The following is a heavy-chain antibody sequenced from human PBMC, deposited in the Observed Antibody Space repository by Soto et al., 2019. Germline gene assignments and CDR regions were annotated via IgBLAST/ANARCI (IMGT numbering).Heavy chain of an antibody. CDR3: ARDRPCRSIFGVVIIGGFDY. Sequence: SETLSLTCTVSGGSISSGVYYWSWIRQHPGNGLEWIGYIYYSGSTYYNPSLESRVTISVDTSKNQFSLKLSSVTAADTAVYYCARDRPCRSIFGVVIIGGFDYWGQG. J-gene: IGHJ4*02. CDR1: GGSISSGVYY. CDR2: IYYSGST. V-gene: IGHV4-31*03. D-gene: IGHD3-3*01.